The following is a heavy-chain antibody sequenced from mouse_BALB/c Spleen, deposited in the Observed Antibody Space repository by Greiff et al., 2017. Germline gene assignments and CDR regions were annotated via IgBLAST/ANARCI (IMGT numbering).Heavy chain of an antibody. Sequence: EVMLVESGGGLVQPGGSLKLSCAASGFTFSSYTMSWVRQTPEKRLEWVAYISNGGGSTYYPDTVKGRFTISRDNAKNTLYLQMSSLKSEDTAMYYCARHRGYYYAMDYWGQGTSVTVSS. CDR3: ARHRGYYYAMDY. V-gene: IGHV5-12-2*01. CDR2: ISNGGGST. CDR1: GFTFSSYT. J-gene: IGHJ4*01. D-gene: IGHD3-3*01.